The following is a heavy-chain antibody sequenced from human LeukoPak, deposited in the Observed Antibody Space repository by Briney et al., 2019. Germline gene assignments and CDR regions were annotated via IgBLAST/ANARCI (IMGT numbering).Heavy chain of an antibody. CDR3: ARDAHVDQRLVLGWFDP. Sequence: GGSLRLSCAASGFTFSSYGMHWVRQAPGKGLEWVAVIWYDGSNKYYADSVKGRFTISRDNSKSTLYLQMNSLRAEDTAVYYCARDAHVDQRLVLGWFDPWGQGTLVTVSS. CDR2: IWYDGSNK. J-gene: IGHJ5*02. V-gene: IGHV3-33*08. D-gene: IGHD6-13*01. CDR1: GFTFSSYG.